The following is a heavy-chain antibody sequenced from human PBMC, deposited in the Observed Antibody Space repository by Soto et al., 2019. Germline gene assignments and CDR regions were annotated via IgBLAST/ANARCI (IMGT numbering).Heavy chain of an antibody. J-gene: IGHJ4*02. D-gene: IGHD4-17*01. V-gene: IGHV4-34*01. CDR1: GGSFSGYC. CDR2: INHSGST. Sequence: ASETLSLTCAVYGGSFSGYCWSWIRQPPGKGLEWIGEINHSGSTNYNPSLKSRVTISVDTSKNQFSLKLSSVTAADTAVYYCARGLAVTLDYWGQGTLVTVSS. CDR3: ARGLAVTLDY.